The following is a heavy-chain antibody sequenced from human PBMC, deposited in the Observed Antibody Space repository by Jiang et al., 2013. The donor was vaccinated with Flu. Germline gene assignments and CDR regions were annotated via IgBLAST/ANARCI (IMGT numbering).Heavy chain of an antibody. V-gene: IGHV5-51*01. D-gene: IGHD3-10*01. J-gene: IGHJ6*02. CDR2: IYPRDSDT. Sequence: GAEVKKPGESLKISCKASGYTFSNSWIAWVRQMPGKGLEWMGIIYPRDSDTRYSPPFQGQVTISADKSISTAYLQWTSLRASDTAIYYCARLESMVRDYGMDVWGQGTMVTVSS. CDR3: ARLESMVRDYGMDV. CDR1: GYTFSNSW.